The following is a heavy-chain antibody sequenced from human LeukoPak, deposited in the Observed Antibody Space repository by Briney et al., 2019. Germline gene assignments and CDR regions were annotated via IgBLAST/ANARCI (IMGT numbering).Heavy chain of an antibody. D-gene: IGHD3-9*01. J-gene: IGHJ4*02. Sequence: SETLSLTCAVYGGSFSGYYWSWIRQPPGKGLEWIGEINHSGSTNYNPPLKSRVTISVDTSKNQFSLKLSSVTAADTAVYYCARSGDYDILTGSKYYFDYWGQGTLVTVSS. CDR3: ARSGDYDILTGSKYYFDY. CDR2: INHSGST. CDR1: GGSFSGYY. V-gene: IGHV4-34*01.